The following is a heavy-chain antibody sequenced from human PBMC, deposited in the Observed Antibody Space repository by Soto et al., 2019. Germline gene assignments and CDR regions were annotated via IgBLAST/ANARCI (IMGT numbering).Heavy chain of an antibody. CDR1: GGSISSSSYY. D-gene: IGHD3-3*01. CDR2: IYYSGST. Sequence: SETLSLTCTVSGGSISSSSYYWGWSRQPPGQGLEWIGSIYYSGSTYYNPSLKSRVTISVDTSKNQFSLKLSSVTAADTAVHYCARHRLTIFEYTIGINYWGQGTLVTVSS. V-gene: IGHV4-39*01. CDR3: ARHRLTIFEYTIGINY. J-gene: IGHJ4*02.